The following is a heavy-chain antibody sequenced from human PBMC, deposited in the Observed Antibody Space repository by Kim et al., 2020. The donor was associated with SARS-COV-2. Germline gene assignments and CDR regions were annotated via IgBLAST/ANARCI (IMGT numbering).Heavy chain of an antibody. CDR2: ISYDGSNK. V-gene: IGHV3-30*18. CDR1: GFTFSSYG. CDR3: AKDPGVSVVVPAAIDY. D-gene: IGHD2-2*01. Sequence: GGSLRLSCAASGFTFSSYGMHWVRQAPGKGLEWVAVISYDGSNKYYADSVKGRFTISRDNSKNTLYLQMNSLRAEDTAVYYCAKDPGVSVVVPAAIDYWG. J-gene: IGHJ4*01.